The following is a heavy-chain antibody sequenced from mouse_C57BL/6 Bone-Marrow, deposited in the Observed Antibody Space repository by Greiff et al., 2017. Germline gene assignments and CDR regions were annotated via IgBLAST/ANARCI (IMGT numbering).Heavy chain of an antibody. V-gene: IGHV1-81*01. Sequence: VQLQQSGAELARPGASVKLSCQASGYTFTSYGISGVKQRTGQGLGWVGEIYPRSGNTYYNEKFKGKATLTADKSTSTAYMELRSLTSEDSAVYFCARRGPDWGQGTTLTVSS. CDR3: ARRGPD. D-gene: IGHD3-3*01. J-gene: IGHJ2*01. CDR2: IYPRSGNT. CDR1: GYTFTSYG.